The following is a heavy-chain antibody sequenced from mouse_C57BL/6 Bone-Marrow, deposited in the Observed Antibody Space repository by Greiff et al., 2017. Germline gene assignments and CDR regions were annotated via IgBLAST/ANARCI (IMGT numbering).Heavy chain of an antibody. J-gene: IGHJ2*01. Sequence: VKLQESGSELVKPGASVKLSCKASVYTFTEYTIHWVKQRSGQGLEWIGWFYPGSGSIKYNEKFKEKATLTADKSSSTVYMELSRLTSEDSAVYFCARHEASYYYGSSPYFDYWGQGTTLTVSS. V-gene: IGHV1-62-2*01. CDR2: FYPGSGSI. CDR3: ARHEASYYYGSSPYFDY. CDR1: VYTFTEYT. D-gene: IGHD1-1*01.